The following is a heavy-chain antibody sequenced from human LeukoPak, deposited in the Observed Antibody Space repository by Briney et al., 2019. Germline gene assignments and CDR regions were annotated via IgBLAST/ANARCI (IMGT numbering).Heavy chain of an antibody. V-gene: IGHV3-23*01. Sequence: PGGSLRLSCAASGFTFSSYAMSWVRQAPGKGLEWVSAISSGGNTYYADSVKGRFTISRDNSKRTLDLQMSSLRAEDTAVYFCAKDLSGFFDHWGQGTLVTVSS. CDR3: AKDLSGFFDH. J-gene: IGHJ4*02. CDR2: ISSGGNT. CDR1: GFTFSSYA. D-gene: IGHD3-10*01.